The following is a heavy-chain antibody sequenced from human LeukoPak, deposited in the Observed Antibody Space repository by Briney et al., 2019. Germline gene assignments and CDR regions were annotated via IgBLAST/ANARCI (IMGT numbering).Heavy chain of an antibody. D-gene: IGHD3-22*01. CDR2: ISYDGSNK. V-gene: IGHV3-30-3*01. CDR3: ARGSSGYYYG. CDR1: GFTFSSYA. Sequence: PGGSLRLSCAASGFTFSSYAMHWVRQAPGKGLEWVAVISYDGSNKYYADSVKGRFTISRDNSKNTLYLQMNSLRAEDTAVYYCARGSSGYYYGWGQGTLVTVSS. J-gene: IGHJ4*02.